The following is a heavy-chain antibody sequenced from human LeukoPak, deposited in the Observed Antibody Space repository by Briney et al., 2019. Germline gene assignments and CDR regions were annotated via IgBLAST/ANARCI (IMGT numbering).Heavy chain of an antibody. CDR1: GGSISSGIYY. CDR3: ARDSDYGAPEH. CDR2: IYTSGST. V-gene: IGHV4-61*02. D-gene: IGHD4-17*01. Sequence: PSETLSLTCTVSGGSISSGIYYWSWIRQPAGKGLEWIGRIYTSGSTNYNPSLKSRVTISVDTSKNQFSLKLSSVNAADTAVYYCARDSDYGAPEHWGQGTLVTVSS. J-gene: IGHJ1*01.